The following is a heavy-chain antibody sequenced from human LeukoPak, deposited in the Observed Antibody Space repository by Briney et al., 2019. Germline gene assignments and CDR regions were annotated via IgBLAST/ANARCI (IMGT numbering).Heavy chain of an antibody. CDR2: IYTRGST. V-gene: IGHV4-4*07. Sequence: TSETLSLTCTVSGGSINNYYWSWIRQPAGKGLEWIGRIYTRGSTNYNPSLKSRVTISVDTSKNQFSLKLSSVTAADTAVYYCARRLGELESWFDPWGQGTLVTVSS. CDR1: GGSINNYY. CDR3: ARRLGELESWFDP. J-gene: IGHJ5*02. D-gene: IGHD1-1*01.